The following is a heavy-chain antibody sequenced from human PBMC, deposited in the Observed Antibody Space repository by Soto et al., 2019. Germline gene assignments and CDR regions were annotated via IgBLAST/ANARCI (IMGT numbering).Heavy chain of an antibody. CDR2: IYYSGST. J-gene: IGHJ4*02. V-gene: IGHV4-39*01. Sequence: QLQLQESGPGLLKPSETLSLTCTVSGGSMSTSYYWGWIRQPPGKGLEWIGSIYYSGSTYYNPSLQRRVTISVDTSKNQFSLKLTSVTAADTSVYYCATLWFGEADYWGQGTLVTVSS. CDR3: ATLWFGEADY. CDR1: GGSMSTSYY. D-gene: IGHD3-10*01.